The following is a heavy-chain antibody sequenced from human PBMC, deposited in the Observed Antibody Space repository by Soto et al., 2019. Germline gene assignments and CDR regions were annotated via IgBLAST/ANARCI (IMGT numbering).Heavy chain of an antibody. Sequence: QVQLVESGGGVVQPGRSLRLSCAASGFTFSSYGMHWVRQAPGKGLEWVAVIWYDGSNKYYADSVKGRFTISRDNSKNTLYLQMNSLRAEDTAVYYCARDSDVVVPAAVDYWGQGTLVTVSS. V-gene: IGHV3-33*01. D-gene: IGHD2-2*01. CDR3: ARDSDVVVPAAVDY. J-gene: IGHJ4*02. CDR2: IWYDGSNK. CDR1: GFTFSSYG.